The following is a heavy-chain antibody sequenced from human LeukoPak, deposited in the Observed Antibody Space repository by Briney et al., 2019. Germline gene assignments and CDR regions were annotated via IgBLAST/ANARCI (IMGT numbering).Heavy chain of an antibody. V-gene: IGHV1-69*04. J-gene: IGHJ3*02. CDR1: GGTFSSYA. Sequence: SVKVSCKASGGTFSSYAISWVRQAPGQGLEWMGRIIPILGIANYAQKFQGRVTITADESTSTAYMELSSLRSEDTAVYYCARDSGYCSSTSCLDAFDIWGQGTMVTVSS. CDR2: IIPILGIA. CDR3: ARDSGYCSSTSCLDAFDI. D-gene: IGHD2-2*01.